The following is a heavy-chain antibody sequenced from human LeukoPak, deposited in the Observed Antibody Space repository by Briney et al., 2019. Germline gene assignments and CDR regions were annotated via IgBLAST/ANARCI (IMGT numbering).Heavy chain of an antibody. CDR2: IRYDGSNK. J-gene: IGHJ4*02. CDR1: GFTFSSYG. CDR3: AKDQGQLGSHFDY. D-gene: IGHD6-6*01. Sequence: PGGSLRLSCAASGFTFSSYGMHWVRQAPGKGLEWVAFIRYDGSNKYYADSVKGRFTISRDNSKNTLYLQMNSLRAEDTAVYYCAKDQGQLGSHFDYWGQGTLVTVSS. V-gene: IGHV3-30*02.